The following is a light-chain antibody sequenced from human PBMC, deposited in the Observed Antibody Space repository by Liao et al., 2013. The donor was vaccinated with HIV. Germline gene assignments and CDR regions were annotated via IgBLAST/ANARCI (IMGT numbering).Light chain of an antibody. CDR3: QSADSSGTYVV. Sequence: SYELTQPPSVSVSPGQTASITCSGDKLGDRYACWYQHRPGQSPVLVIYQDNKRPSGIPERFSGSSSGTTVTLTISGVQAEDEADYFCQSADSSGTYVVFGGGTKLTVL. CDR2: QDN. V-gene: IGLV3-25*03. J-gene: IGLJ3*02. CDR1: KLGDRY.